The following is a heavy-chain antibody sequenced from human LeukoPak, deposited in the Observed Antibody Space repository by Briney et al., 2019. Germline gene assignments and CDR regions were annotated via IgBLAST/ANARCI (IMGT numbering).Heavy chain of an antibody. D-gene: IGHD2-2*01. V-gene: IGHV4-61*02. CDR3: ARDETMRGVPAANWFDP. CDR2: IYPSGST. Sequence: SETLSLTCTVSGGSISSGSYYWSWIRQPAGKGLEWIGRIYPSGSTNYNPSLKSRVTISVDTSKNQFSLKLSSVTAADTAVYYCARDETMRGVPAANWFDPWGQGTLVTVSS. J-gene: IGHJ5*02. CDR1: GGSISSGSYY.